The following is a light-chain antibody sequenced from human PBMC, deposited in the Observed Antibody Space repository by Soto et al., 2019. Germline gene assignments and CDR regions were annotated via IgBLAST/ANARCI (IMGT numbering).Light chain of an antibody. Sequence: ETVLTQSPATLSLSPGERGTLSWMASEIVAGYLAWYQQKPGLPPRLLIYETSNRVIGLPDRFTGSGSGTDFTLTIRSLEPEDSGVYYCQQRWRWPSNTFGQGTRREIK. J-gene: IGKJ5*01. CDR2: ETS. CDR1: EIVAGY. V-gene: IGKV3-11*01. CDR3: QQRWRWPSNT.